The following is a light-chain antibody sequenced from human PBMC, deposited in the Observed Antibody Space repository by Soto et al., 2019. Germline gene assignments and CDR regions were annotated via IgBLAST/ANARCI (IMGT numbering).Light chain of an antibody. V-gene: IGKV1-39*01. Sequence: IPMTQSPSSLSASVGDRVIITCRASQSISNHLNWYQQKPGKAPKLLIFAASSLQSGVPSRFSGSRSGPDFTLTISSLQPEDFATYYCQQSYSSPPTFGQGTKVDIK. CDR1: QSISNH. J-gene: IGKJ1*01. CDR3: QQSYSSPPT. CDR2: AAS.